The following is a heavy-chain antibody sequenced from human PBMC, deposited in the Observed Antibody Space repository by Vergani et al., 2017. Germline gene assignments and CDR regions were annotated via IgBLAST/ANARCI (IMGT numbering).Heavy chain of an antibody. J-gene: IGHJ4*02. CDR2: ISGSGGST. D-gene: IGHD3-16*02. Sequence: EVQLVESGGGLVKPGGSLRLSCAASGFTFSSYAMSWVRQAPGKGLEWVSAISGSGGSTYYADSVKGRFTISRDNSKNTLYREMNSLRAEDTAVYYCAKYGADYVWGSYRYNYYFDYWGQGTLVTVSS. CDR1: GFTFSSYA. CDR3: AKYGADYVWGSYRYNYYFDY. V-gene: IGHV3-23*04.